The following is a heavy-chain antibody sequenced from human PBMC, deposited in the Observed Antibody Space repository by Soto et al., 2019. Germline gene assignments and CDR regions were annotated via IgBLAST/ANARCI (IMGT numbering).Heavy chain of an antibody. D-gene: IGHD1-1*01. J-gene: IGHJ6*02. CDR2: INPNSGGT. CDR1: GYTFTGYY. Sequence: ASVKVSCKASGYTFTGYYMHWVRQAPGQGLEWMGWINPNSGGTNYAQKFQGWVTMTRDTSISSAYMELSRLRSDDTAVYYCARDHGATGTIYYCGMDVWGQGTTVTVS. V-gene: IGHV1-2*04. CDR3: ARDHGATGTIYYCGMDV.